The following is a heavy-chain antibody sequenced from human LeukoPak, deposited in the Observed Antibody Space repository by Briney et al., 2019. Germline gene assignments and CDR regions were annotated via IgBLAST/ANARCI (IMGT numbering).Heavy chain of an antibody. Sequence: GASVKVSCKASGGTFSSYAISWVRQAPGQGLEWMGGIIPIFGTANYAQKFQGRVTITTDESTSTAYMELSSLRSEDTAVYYCARTAGPMGNWFDPWGQGTLVTVSS. V-gene: IGHV1-69*05. CDR3: ARTAGPMGNWFDP. J-gene: IGHJ5*02. CDR1: GGTFSSYA. CDR2: IIPIFGTA. D-gene: IGHD6-19*01.